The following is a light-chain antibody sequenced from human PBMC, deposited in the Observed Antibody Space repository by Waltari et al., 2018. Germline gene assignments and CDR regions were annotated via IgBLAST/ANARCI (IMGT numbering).Light chain of an antibody. CDR3: AAWDDSLNAWV. V-gene: IGLV1-44*01. CDR2: SNN. J-gene: IGLJ3*02. Sequence: QSVLTQPPSASGTPGQSVTISCSVSSSNIGSNTVNWYQPLPGTAPTLLIYSNNQRPSGVPDRFSASKSGTSASLAISGLQSGDGADFYCAAWDDSLNAWVFGGGTKLTVL. CDR1: SSNIGSNT.